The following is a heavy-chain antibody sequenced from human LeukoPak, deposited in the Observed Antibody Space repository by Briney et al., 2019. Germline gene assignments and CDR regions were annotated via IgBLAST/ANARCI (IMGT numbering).Heavy chain of an antibody. CDR2: IWYDGSNK. CDR1: GFTFSNYG. CDR3: AKDGLTMTTYYFGY. J-gene: IGHJ4*02. Sequence: GGSLRLSCAASGFTFSNYGMHWVRQAPGKGLEWVAVIWYDGSNKHYADSVKGRFTISRDNSKNTLYLQMNSLRAEDTAMYYCAKDGLTMTTYYFGYWGQGTLVTVSS. V-gene: IGHV3-33*06. D-gene: IGHD2/OR15-2a*01.